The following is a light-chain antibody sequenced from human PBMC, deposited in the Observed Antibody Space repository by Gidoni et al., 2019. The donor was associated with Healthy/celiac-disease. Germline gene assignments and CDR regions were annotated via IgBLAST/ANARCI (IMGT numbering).Light chain of an antibody. CDR1: SSNIGAGYE. V-gene: IGLV1-40*01. CDR2: GNS. J-gene: IGLJ2*01. CDR3: QSYDSSLSGSV. Sequence: QSVLTQPPSVSGAQGQRVTISCTGSSSNIGAGYEVHWYQQLPGTAPKLLIYGNSNRPSGVPDRFSGSKSGTSASLAITGLQAEDEADYYCQSYDSSLSGSVFGGGTKLTVL.